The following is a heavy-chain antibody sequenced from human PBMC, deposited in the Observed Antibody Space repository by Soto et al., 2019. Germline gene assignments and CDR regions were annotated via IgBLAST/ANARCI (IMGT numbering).Heavy chain of an antibody. CDR3: ARDYYDSSGYYYLDAFDI. CDR2: ISSSSSTI. D-gene: IGHD3-22*01. J-gene: IGHJ3*02. Sequence: PGGSLRLSCAASGFTFSSYSMNWVRQAPGKGLEWVSYISSSSSTIYYADSVKGRFTISRDNAKNSLYLQMNSLRDEDTAVYYCARDYYDSSGYYYLDAFDIWGQGTMVTVSS. V-gene: IGHV3-48*02. CDR1: GFTFSSYS.